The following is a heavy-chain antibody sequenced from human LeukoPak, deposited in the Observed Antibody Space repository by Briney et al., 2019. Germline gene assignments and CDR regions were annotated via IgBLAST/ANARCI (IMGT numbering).Heavy chain of an antibody. Sequence: GASVKVSCTASGYTFTGYYMHWVRQAPGQGLEWMGRINPNSGGTNYAQKFQGRVTMTRDTSISTAYMELSSLRSEDTAVYYCAIPESSRSHTFDYWGQGTLVTVSS. V-gene: IGHV1-2*06. CDR2: INPNSGGT. CDR1: GYTFTGYY. CDR3: AIPESSRSHTFDY. D-gene: IGHD2-2*01. J-gene: IGHJ4*02.